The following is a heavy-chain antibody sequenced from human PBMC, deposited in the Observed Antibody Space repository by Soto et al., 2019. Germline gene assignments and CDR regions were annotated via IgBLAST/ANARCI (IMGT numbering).Heavy chain of an antibody. D-gene: IGHD6-13*01. CDR3: ARAPGGPGIAEY. V-gene: IGHV1-3*01. J-gene: IGHJ4*02. Sequence: ASVKVSCKASGYTFTSYAMQWVRQAPGQRLEWMGWINAGNGNTKYSQKFQGRVTITRDTSASTAYMELSSLRSEDTAVYYCARAPGGPGIAEYWGQGILVTVSS. CDR2: INAGNGNT. CDR1: GYTFTSYA.